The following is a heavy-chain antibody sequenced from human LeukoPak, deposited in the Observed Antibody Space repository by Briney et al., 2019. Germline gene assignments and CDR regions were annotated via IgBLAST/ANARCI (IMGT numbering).Heavy chain of an antibody. J-gene: IGHJ6*02. V-gene: IGHV4-59*01. CDR3: ARDSGYASGWYGMSGSYYYGMDV. CDR1: GGSFSGYY. D-gene: IGHD6-19*01. CDR2: IYYSGST. Sequence: SETLSLTCAVYGGSFSGYYWSWIRQPPGKGLEWIGYIYYSGSTNYNPSLKSRVTISVDTSKNQFSLKLSSVTAADTAIYYCARDSGYASGWYGMSGSYYYGMDVWGQGTTVTVSS.